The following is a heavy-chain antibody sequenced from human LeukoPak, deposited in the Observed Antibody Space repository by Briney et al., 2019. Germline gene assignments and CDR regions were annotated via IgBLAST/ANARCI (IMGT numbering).Heavy chain of an antibody. V-gene: IGHV3-23*01. CDR3: AKDGAWLRFDD. D-gene: IGHD5-12*01. CDR1: GFTFSSYG. Sequence: GGSLRLSCAASGFTFSSYGMSWVRQAPGKGLEWVSAISGSGERTYYADSVKGRFTISRDNSKNTLYLQMNSLRAEDTAVYYCAKDGAWLRFDDWGQGILVTVSS. J-gene: IGHJ4*02. CDR2: ISGSGERT.